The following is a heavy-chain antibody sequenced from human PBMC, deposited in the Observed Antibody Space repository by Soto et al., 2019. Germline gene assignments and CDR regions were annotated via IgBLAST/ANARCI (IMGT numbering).Heavy chain of an antibody. CDR1: GYSFTSYW. V-gene: IGHV5-51*01. Sequence: PGESLKISCKGSGYSFTSYWIGWVRQMPGKGLEWMGIIYPGDSDTRYSPSFQGQVTISADKSISTAYLQWSSLKASDTAMYYCARHPSYGDYDTGVVYWGQGTLVTVSS. CDR2: IYPGDSDT. CDR3: ARHPSYGDYDTGVVY. J-gene: IGHJ4*02. D-gene: IGHD4-17*01.